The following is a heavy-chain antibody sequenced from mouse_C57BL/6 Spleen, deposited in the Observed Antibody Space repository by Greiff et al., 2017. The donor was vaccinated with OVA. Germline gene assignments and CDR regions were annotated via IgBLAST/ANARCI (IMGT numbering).Heavy chain of an antibody. CDR3: ARGGEGNYGAMDY. Sequence: QVQLQQSGAELVRPGTSVKVSCKASGYAFTNYLIEWVKQRPGQGLEWIGVLNPGSGGTNYNEKFKGKATLTADKSSSAAYMQLSSLTSEDSAVYFGARGGEGNYGAMDYWGQGTSVTVSS. CDR1: GYAFTNYL. D-gene: IGHD2-1*01. CDR2: LNPGSGGT. V-gene: IGHV1-54*01. J-gene: IGHJ4*01.